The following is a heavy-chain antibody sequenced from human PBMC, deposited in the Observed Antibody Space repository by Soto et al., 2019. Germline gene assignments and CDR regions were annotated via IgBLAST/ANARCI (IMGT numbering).Heavy chain of an antibody. D-gene: IGHD6-13*01. Sequence: GGSLRLSCAASGFTFSSYAMSWVRQAPGKGLEWVSAISGSGGSTYYADSVKGRFTISRDNSKNTLYLQMNSLRAEDTAVYYSARDRSLYSCIWSPSYSDMDVWGQGTTLTVSS. CDR2: ISGSGGST. CDR1: GFTFSSYA. CDR3: ARDRSLYSCIWSPSYSDMDV. V-gene: IGHV3-23*01. J-gene: IGHJ6*02.